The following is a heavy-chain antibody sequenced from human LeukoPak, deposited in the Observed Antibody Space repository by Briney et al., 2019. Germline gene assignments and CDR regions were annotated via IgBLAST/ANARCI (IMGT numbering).Heavy chain of an antibody. CDR1: GDSISSTDYY. CDR2: IYYSGST. D-gene: IGHD1-26*01. Sequence: PSQTLSLTCTVSGDSISSTDYYWTWIRQPPGKGLEFVGFIYYSGSTKYNPSLKSRVTISVDRSKNQFSLKLSSVTAADTAVYYCARAFTIPSLSGMPNAFDIWGQGTMVTVSS. CDR3: ARAFTIPSLSGMPNAFDI. J-gene: IGHJ3*02. V-gene: IGHV4-30-4*08.